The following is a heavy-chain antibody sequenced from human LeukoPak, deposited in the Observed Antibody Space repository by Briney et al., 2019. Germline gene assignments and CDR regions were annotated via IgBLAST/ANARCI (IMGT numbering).Heavy chain of an antibody. J-gene: IGHJ4*02. CDR3: ARDPGPYYYDSSGYWRGNFDY. CDR1: GFTFSSYA. D-gene: IGHD3-22*01. CDR2: ISGSGGST. Sequence: PGGSLRLSCAASGFTFSSYAMSWVRQAPGKGLEWVSAISGSGGSTYYADSVKGRFTISRDNSKNTLYLQMNSLRAEDTAVYYCARDPGPYYYDSSGYWRGNFDYWGQGTLVTVSS. V-gene: IGHV3-23*01.